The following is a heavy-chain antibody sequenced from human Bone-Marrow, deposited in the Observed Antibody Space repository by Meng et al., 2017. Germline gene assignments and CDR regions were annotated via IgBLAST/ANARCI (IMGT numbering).Heavy chain of an antibody. CDR2: ISTSSSYI. CDR3: ARGEGVFDI. CDR1: GFTFSSYS. J-gene: IGHJ3*02. Sequence: GGSLRLSCAASGFTFSSYSMTWVRQAPGKGLEWVSSISTSSSYIYYADSVKGRFTISRDNAKTSLYLQMDSLRAEDTAVYYCARGEGVFDIWGQGTMVTVSS. V-gene: IGHV3-21*01.